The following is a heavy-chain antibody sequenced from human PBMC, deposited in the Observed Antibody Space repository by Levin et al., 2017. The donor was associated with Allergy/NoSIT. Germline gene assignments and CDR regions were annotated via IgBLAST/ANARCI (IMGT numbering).Heavy chain of an antibody. D-gene: IGHD1-26*01. V-gene: IGHV1-69*04. J-gene: IGHJ6*03. CDR3: ARDSVRRILPYYYYYMDV. CDR1: GGTFSSYP. CDR2: IIPILGIA. Sequence: SVKVSCKASGGTFSSYPISWVRQAPGQGLEWMGRIIPILGIANYAQKFQGRVTITADKSTSTAYMELSSLRSEDTAVYYCARDSVRRILPYYYYYMDVWGKGTTVTVSS.